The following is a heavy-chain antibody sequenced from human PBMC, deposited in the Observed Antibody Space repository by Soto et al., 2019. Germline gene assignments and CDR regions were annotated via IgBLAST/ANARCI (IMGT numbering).Heavy chain of an antibody. J-gene: IGHJ6*03. D-gene: IGHD2-2*01. Sequence: SETLSLTCTVSGGSISSSSYYWGWIRQPPGKGLEWIGSIYYSGSTYYNPSLKSRVTISVDTSKNQFSLKLSSVTAADTAVYYCARRKVVPAAMFDYYYMDVWGKGTTVTVSS. CDR1: GGSISSSSYY. V-gene: IGHV4-39*01. CDR3: ARRKVVPAAMFDYYYMDV. CDR2: IYYSGST.